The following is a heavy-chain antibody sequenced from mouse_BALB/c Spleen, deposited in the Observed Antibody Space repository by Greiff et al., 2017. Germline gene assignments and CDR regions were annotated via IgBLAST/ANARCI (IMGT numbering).Heavy chain of an antibody. CDR3: ARRYGSSHYAMDY. Sequence: QVQLKQSGPGILKPSQTLSLTCSFSGFSLRTSGMGVGWIRRPSGKGLEWLAHIWWDDDKYYNPSLKSQLTISKDTSRNQVFLKITSVDTADTATYYCARRYGSSHYAMDYWGQGTSVTVSS. D-gene: IGHD1-1*01. CDR1: GFSLRTSGMG. V-gene: IGHV8-8*01. CDR2: IWWDDDK. J-gene: IGHJ4*01.